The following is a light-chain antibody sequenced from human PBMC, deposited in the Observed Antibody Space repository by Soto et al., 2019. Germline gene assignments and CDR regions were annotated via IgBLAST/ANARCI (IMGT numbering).Light chain of an antibody. CDR3: QQYNNWPPYT. CDR1: QSVSSN. J-gene: IGKJ2*01. V-gene: IGKV3-15*01. Sequence: ETVMTQSPATLSVSPGERATLSCRASQSVSSNLAWYQQKPGQAPRLLIYAASTRATGIPARFSGSGSGTDFTLTISSLQSEDFAVYYCQQYNNWPPYTFGQGTKVDI. CDR2: AAS.